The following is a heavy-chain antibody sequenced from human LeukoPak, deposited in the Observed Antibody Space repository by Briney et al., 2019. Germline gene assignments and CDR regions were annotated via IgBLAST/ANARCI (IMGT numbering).Heavy chain of an antibody. V-gene: IGHV4-59*08. Sequence: SETLSLTCTVSGGSISSYYWSWIRQPPGKGLEWIGYIYYSGSTNYNPSLKSRVTISVDTSKNQFSLKLSSVTAADTAVYYCARLSAVAGIGVDHWGQGTLVTVSS. J-gene: IGHJ4*02. CDR1: GGSISSYY. D-gene: IGHD6-19*01. CDR3: ARLSAVAGIGVDH. CDR2: IYYSGST.